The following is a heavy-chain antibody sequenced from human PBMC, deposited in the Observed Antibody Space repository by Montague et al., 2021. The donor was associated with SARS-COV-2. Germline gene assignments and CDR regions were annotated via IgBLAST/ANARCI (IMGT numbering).Heavy chain of an antibody. CDR3: ARGTPGY. CDR2: INHGGST. J-gene: IGHJ4*02. V-gene: IGHV4-34*01. Sequence: SETLSLTCAVYGGSFSDYHWSWIRQPPGGGLEWIGRINHGGSTKYNPSLKSRVTISIDTSKNPFSLKLSSVTAADTAVYYCARGTPGYWGQGTLVTVSS. D-gene: IGHD2-2*03. CDR1: GGSFSDYH.